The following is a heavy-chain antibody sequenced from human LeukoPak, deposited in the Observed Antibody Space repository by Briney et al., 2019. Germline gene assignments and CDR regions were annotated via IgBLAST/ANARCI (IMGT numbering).Heavy chain of an antibody. D-gene: IGHD1-26*01. Sequence: ASVKVSCKASGYTFTAYYMHWVRQAPGQGLEWMGWINPNSGDTNYAQKFQGRVTMARDTSINTVYMQLSRLRSDDTAVYYCATGAASYYGDWGQGTLVTVSS. CDR2: INPNSGDT. J-gene: IGHJ4*02. V-gene: IGHV1-2*02. CDR3: ATGAASYYGD. CDR1: GYTFTAYY.